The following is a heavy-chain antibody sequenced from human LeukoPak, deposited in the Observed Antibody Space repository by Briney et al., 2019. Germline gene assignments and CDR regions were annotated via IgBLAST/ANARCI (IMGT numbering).Heavy chain of an antibody. CDR1: GFTFSAHI. J-gene: IGHJ3*02. CDR2: IRKKPNEYTP. CDR3: TGGGGVGDYTAFDI. D-gene: IGHD3-3*01. Sequence: GGSLRLSWAASGFTFSAHIMDWVRQAPGKVLEWIGRIRKKPNEYTPEYAASVKGRFRISRDASKDSGFLQLNILETEYMTVYFCTGGGGVGDYTAFDIWGHGTLVTVSS. V-gene: IGHV3-72*01.